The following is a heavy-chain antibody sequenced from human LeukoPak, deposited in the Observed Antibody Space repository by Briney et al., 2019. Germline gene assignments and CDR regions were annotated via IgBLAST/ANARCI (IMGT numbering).Heavy chain of an antibody. CDR3: ARAFRMYALHNWFDP. CDR2: IYYSGST. V-gene: IGHV4-59*01. D-gene: IGHD2-8*01. Sequence: PSETLSLTCTVSGGSISSYYWSWIRQPPGKGLEWIVYIYYSGSTNYNPSLRSRVTISVDTSKNQFALKLSSVTAADTAVYYCARAFRMYALHNWFDPWGQGTLVTVSS. CDR1: GGSISSYY. J-gene: IGHJ5*02.